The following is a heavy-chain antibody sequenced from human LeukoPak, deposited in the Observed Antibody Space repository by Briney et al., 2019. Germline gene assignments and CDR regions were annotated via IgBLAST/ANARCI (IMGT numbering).Heavy chain of an antibody. CDR3: AKDNYYDSSGYYSVYAFDI. J-gene: IGHJ3*02. V-gene: IGHV3-21*01. CDR2: ISSSSSYI. Sequence: PGGSLRLSCAASGFTVSSNYMSWVRQAPGKGLEWVSSISSSSSYIYYADSVKGRFTISRDNAKNSLYLQMNSLRAEDTAVYYWAKDNYYDSSGYYSVYAFDIWGKGTMVTVSS. D-gene: IGHD3-22*01. CDR1: GFTVSSNY.